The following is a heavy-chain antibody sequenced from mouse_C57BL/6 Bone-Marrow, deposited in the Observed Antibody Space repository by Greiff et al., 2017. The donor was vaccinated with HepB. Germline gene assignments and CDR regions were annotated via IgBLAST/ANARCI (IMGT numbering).Heavy chain of an antibody. Sequence: QVQLKQPGAELVRPGSSVKLSCKASGYTFTSYWMDWVKQRPGQGLEWIGNIYTSDSETHYNQKFKDKATLTVDKSSNTAYMKLSILTSEDSAFYYCAREDTTLDSYWYFDVCGTGTTVTVSS. CDR3: AREDTTLDSYWYFDV. CDR1: GYTFTSYW. D-gene: IGHD1-1*01. V-gene: IGHV1-61*01. J-gene: IGHJ1*03. CDR2: IYTSDSET.